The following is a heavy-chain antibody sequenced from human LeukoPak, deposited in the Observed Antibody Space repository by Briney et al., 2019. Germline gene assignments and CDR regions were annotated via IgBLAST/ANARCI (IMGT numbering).Heavy chain of an antibody. CDR2: IYYSGNT. D-gene: IGHD4-17*01. Sequence: SETLSLTCTVSGVSISSSNSYWGWIRQPPGKGLEWIGSIYYSGNTYYNASLKSRVTISVDTSKNQFSLKLSSVTAADTAVYYCARRWGYGDYRYYYYYYMDVWGKGTTVTISS. CDR1: GVSISSSNSY. V-gene: IGHV4-39*07. CDR3: ARRWGYGDYRYYYYYYMDV. J-gene: IGHJ6*03.